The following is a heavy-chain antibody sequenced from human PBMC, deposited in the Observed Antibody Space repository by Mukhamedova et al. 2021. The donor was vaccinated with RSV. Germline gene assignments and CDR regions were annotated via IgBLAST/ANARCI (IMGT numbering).Heavy chain of an antibody. D-gene: IGHD3-3*01. CDR3: AMSTIFGVVSPSYYYMDV. V-gene: IGHV4-59*01. CDR2: IYYSGCT. J-gene: IGHJ6*03. Sequence: SWIRQPPGKGLEWIGYIYYSGCTNYNPSLKSRVTISVDTSKNQFSLKLSSVTAADTAVYYCAMSTIFGVVSPSYYYMDVWGQGT.